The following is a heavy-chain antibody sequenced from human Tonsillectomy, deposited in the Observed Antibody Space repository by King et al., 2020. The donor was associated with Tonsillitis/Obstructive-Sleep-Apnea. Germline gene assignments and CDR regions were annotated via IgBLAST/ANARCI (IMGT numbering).Heavy chain of an antibody. CDR1: GFTFSSYG. V-gene: IGHV3-30*18. Sequence: VQLVESGGGVVQPGRSLRLSCAASGFTFSSYGMHWVRQAPGKGLEWVAVISYYGSNKYYADSVKGRFTISRDNSKNTLYLQMNSLRAEDTAVYYCAKEQEGNSGSFLTFDYWGQGTLVTVSS. J-gene: IGHJ4*02. CDR3: AKEQEGNSGSFLTFDY. D-gene: IGHD1-26*01. CDR2: ISYYGSNK.